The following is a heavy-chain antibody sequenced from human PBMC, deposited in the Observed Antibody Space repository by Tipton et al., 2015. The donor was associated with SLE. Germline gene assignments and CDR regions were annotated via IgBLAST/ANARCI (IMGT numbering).Heavy chain of an antibody. V-gene: IGHV4-38-2*02. CDR3: ARDPVPPPGVSFDY. J-gene: IGHJ4*02. D-gene: IGHD2-2*01. Sequence: TLSLTCTVSGYSLTSGYYWGWIRQPPGKGLEWIGRIYHSESVYYNPSLKSRVTISGDTSKNQFSLRLTSVTAADTAVYYCARDPVPPPGVSFDYWGQGILVTVSS. CDR1: GYSLTSGYY. CDR2: IYHSESV.